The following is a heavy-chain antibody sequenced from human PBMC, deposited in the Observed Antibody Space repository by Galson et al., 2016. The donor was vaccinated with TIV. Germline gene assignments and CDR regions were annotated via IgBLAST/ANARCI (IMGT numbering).Heavy chain of an antibody. J-gene: IGHJ6*03. Sequence: TLSLTCSVSGGSIHSYYWSWIRQSPGRGLEWIGDIYYSGSTTYNPSLRGRVTISVDRSKNQFFLMLKSVTAADTAVYYCARDKTELVSGDFHYYYMDVWGKGATVTVS. V-gene: IGHV4-59*01. CDR2: IYYSGST. CDR3: ARDKTELVSGDFHYYYMDV. D-gene: IGHD1-26*01. CDR1: GGSIHSYY.